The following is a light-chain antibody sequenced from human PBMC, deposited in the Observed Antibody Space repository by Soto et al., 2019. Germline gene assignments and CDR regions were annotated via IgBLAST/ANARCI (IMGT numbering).Light chain of an antibody. Sequence: QSVLTQPPSVSGAPGQRVTISCTGSSSNIGAGSDVQWYQQLPGTAPKLLMYGNSNRPSGVPDRFSGSKSGTSASLAITGLQAEDEADYYCQSYDSSLTALYVFGIGTKVTVL. CDR1: SSNIGAGSD. CDR2: GNS. J-gene: IGLJ1*01. V-gene: IGLV1-40*01. CDR3: QSYDSSLTALYV.